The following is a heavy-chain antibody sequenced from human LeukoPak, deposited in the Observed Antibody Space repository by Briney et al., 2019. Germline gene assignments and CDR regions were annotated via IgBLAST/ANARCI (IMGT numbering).Heavy chain of an antibody. J-gene: IGHJ6*03. CDR2: ISGSGGST. D-gene: IGHD3-16*01. V-gene: IGHV3-23*01. CDR3: AKGLRTGVGPYMGYHYYMDV. CDR1: EFTFRSYA. Sequence: GGSLRLSCAASEFTFRSYAMSWVRQAPGKGLEWVSAISGSGGSTYYADSVKGRFTISRDNSYNTVSLQMNSLRDEDTGVYFCAKGLRTGVGPYMGYHYYMDVWGKGATVTVSS.